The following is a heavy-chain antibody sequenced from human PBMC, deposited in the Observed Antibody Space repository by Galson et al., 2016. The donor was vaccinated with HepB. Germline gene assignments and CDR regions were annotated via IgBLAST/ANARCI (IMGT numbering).Heavy chain of an antibody. D-gene: IGHD3-9*01. CDR1: GGTFSGYY. Sequence: SETLSLTCDVYGGTFSGYYWSWIRQPPGKGLEWIGELNHSGRTNNNPSLKSRVTISVDTSKSQFSLKLSSVTAADTAVYYCARGRVLDYDILRHYYGLDVWGQGTTVTVSS. CDR3: ARGRVLDYDILRHYYGLDV. V-gene: IGHV4-34*01. J-gene: IGHJ6*02. CDR2: LNHSGRT.